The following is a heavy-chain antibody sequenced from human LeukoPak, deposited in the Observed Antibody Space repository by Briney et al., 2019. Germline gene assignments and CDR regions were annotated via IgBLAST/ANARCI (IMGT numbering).Heavy chain of an antibody. Sequence: GGSLRLYCAASGFTFSSYWMHWVRQAPGKGLVWVSRINSDGSSTSYADSVKGRFTISRDNAKNTLYLQMNSLRAEDTAVYYCAREGYYYGMDVWGQGTTVTVSS. CDR2: INSDGSST. V-gene: IGHV3-74*01. CDR3: AREGYYYGMDV. CDR1: GFTFSSYW. J-gene: IGHJ6*02.